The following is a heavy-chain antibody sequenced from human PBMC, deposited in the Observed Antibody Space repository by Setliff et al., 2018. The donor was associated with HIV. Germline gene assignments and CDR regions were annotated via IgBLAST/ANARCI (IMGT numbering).Heavy chain of an antibody. CDR2: INPTGGRA. D-gene: IGHD2-21*01. CDR1: GYYPSIDY. CDR3: ARLSIPAYYYMDV. Sequence: ASVKVSCKTFGYYPSIDYYMHWVRQAPGQGLEWMGIINPTGGRASYAQKFQGRVTMTTVTSTSTAYMELRSLRSDDTAVYYCARLSIPAYYYMDVWGKGTTVTVSS. J-gene: IGHJ6*03. V-gene: IGHV1-46*01.